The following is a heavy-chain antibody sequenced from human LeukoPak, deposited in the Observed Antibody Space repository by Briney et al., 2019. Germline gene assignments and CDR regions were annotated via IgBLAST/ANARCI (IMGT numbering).Heavy chain of an antibody. J-gene: IGHJ4*02. CDR1: GYTFTNYE. D-gene: IGHD5-12*01. Sequence: SAKVSCKASGYTFTNYEINWVRQATGQGLEWMGWMSPNSGNTGYAQKFQGRVTMTRNTSISTAYMELSSLRSEDTAVYYCARSYEGDYWGQGTLVTVSS. CDR3: ARSYEGDY. V-gene: IGHV1-8*01. CDR2: MSPNSGNT.